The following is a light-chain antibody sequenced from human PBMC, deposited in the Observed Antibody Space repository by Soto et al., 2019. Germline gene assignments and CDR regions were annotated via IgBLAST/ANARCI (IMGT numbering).Light chain of an antibody. CDR3: QQYNTYPWT. Sequence: DIQMTQSPSSVSASVGDRVTITCRASQGISSWLAWYQQKPGKAPKLLIYTASSLQSGVPSRFSGSGSGTELTLTISSLQPDDFATYYCQQYNTYPWTFGQGTKVDIK. J-gene: IGKJ1*01. V-gene: IGKV1D-16*01. CDR1: QGISSW. CDR2: TAS.